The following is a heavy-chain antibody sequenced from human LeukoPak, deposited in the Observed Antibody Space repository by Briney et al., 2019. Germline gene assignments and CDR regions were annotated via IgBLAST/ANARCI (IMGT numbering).Heavy chain of an antibody. CDR2: ISGSGGST. J-gene: IGHJ5*01. CDR3: AKGVRAMVSRNWFDS. D-gene: IGHD2-8*01. CDR1: GFLFSNHA. Sequence: GGSLRLSCAASGFLFSNHAMIWVRQAPGKGLEWVSGISGSGGSTYYADFVKGRFTISRDNSKSTLYLQMKSLRDEDAAICYCAKGVRAMVSRNWFDSWGQGTVVTVSS. V-gene: IGHV3-23*01.